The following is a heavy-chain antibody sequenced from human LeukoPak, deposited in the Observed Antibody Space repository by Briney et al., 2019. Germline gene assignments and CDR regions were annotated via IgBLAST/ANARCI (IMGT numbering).Heavy chain of an antibody. D-gene: IGHD6-6*01. CDR2: IAPNSGGT. Sequence: GASVKVSRKASGYTFTSYDIDWVRQATGQGLEWMGWIAPNSGGTNYAQKFQGRVTMTRDTSVSTAYMEVSRLTSDDAAVYYCAREYSSSSGRLYDYWGQGTLVTVSS. CDR3: AREYSSSSGRLYDY. J-gene: IGHJ4*02. V-gene: IGHV1-2*02. CDR1: GYTFTSYD.